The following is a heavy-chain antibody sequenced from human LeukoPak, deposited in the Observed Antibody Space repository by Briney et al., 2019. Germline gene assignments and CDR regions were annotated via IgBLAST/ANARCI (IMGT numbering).Heavy chain of an antibody. D-gene: IGHD1-26*01. CDR2: IYYSGST. CDR3: ARRGWEGLVFDY. V-gene: IGHV4-59*08. Sequence: PSETLSLTCTVSGGSISSYYWSWIRQPPGKGLEWIGYIYYSGSTNYNLSLKSRVTISVDTSKNQFSLKLSSVTAADTAVYYCARRGWEGLVFDYWGQGTLVTVSS. CDR1: GGSISSYY. J-gene: IGHJ4*02.